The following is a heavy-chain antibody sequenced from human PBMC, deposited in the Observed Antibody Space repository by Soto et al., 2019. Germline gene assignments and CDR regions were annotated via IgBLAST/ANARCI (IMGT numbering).Heavy chain of an antibody. V-gene: IGHV4-34*01. J-gene: IGHJ6*02. CDR3: ARGQGFGELWAERGMDV. Sequence: QVQLQQWGAGLLKPSETLSLTCAVYGGSFSGYYWSWIRQPPGKGLEWIGEINHSGSTNYNPSLKSRVTISVDTSKNQFSLKLSSVTAADTAVYYCARGQGFGELWAERGMDVWGQGTTVTVSS. D-gene: IGHD3-10*01. CDR1: GGSFSGYY. CDR2: INHSGST.